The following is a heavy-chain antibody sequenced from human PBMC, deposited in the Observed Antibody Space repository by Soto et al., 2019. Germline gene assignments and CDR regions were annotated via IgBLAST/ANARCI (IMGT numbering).Heavy chain of an antibody. Sequence: SETLSLTFTALGGSISSNYWSWIRQPPGKGLNWIGSIYYSGGTNYNPSLRSRVTISVDTTTNQYSLNLSSVTAADTPVYYTARYQVRTFMTVTEKALIQYYAGTDAWGRETTVTVSS. CDR2: IYYSGGT. D-gene: IGHD3-16*01. CDR1: GGSISSNY. J-gene: IGHJ6*04. CDR3: ARYQVRTFMTVTEKALIQYYAGTDA. V-gene: IGHV4-59*01.